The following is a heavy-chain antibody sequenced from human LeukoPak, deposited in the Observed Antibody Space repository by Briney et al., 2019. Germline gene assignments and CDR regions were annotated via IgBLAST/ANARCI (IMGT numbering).Heavy chain of an antibody. Sequence: PSETLSLTCTVSGGSISSYYWSWIRRPPGKGLEWIGYIYYSGSTNYNPSLKSRVTISVDASKNQFSLKLSSVTAADTAVYYCARYVGSGSYFDWGQGTLVTVSS. CDR3: ARYVGSGSYFD. CDR2: IYYSGST. CDR1: GGSISSYY. V-gene: IGHV4-59*01. J-gene: IGHJ4*02. D-gene: IGHD3-10*01.